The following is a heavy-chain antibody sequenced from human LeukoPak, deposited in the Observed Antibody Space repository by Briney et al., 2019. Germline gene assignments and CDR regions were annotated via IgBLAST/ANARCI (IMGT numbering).Heavy chain of an antibody. CDR3: ARVGITIPFGPTDHYYFDY. Sequence: ASVKVSCKASGYTFTGYYMHWVRQAPGQGLEWMGWINPNSGGTNYAQKFQGRVTMTRDTSISTAYMELSRLRSDDTAVYYCARVGITIPFGPTDHYYFDYWGQGTLATVSS. CDR2: INPNSGGT. J-gene: IGHJ4*02. CDR1: GYTFTGYY. D-gene: IGHD3-3*01. V-gene: IGHV1-2*02.